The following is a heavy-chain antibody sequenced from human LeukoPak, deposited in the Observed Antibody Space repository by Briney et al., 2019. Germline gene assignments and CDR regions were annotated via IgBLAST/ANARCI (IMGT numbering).Heavy chain of an antibody. CDR2: INPNSSAT. CDR3: ARGGYNTGWEFDY. CDR1: EYTFTGYY. V-gene: IGHV1-2*02. Sequence: ASVKVSCKASEYTFTGYYTHWLRQAPGQGLEWMGWINPNSSATDYAQKFQGRVIMTRDTSISTVYVELTRLRSDDTAVYYCARGGYNTGWEFDYWGQGTLVTVSS. J-gene: IGHJ4*02. D-gene: IGHD6-19*01.